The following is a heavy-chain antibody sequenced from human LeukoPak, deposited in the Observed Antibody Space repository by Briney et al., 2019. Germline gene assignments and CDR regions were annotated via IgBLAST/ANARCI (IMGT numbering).Heavy chain of an antibody. J-gene: IGHJ4*02. CDR2: ISYDGSNK. CDR3: ARESMECTNGVCSIDY. CDR1: GFTFSSYA. Sequence: PGGSLRLSCAASGFTFSSYAMHWVRQAPGKGLERVAVISYDGSNKYYADSVKGRFTISRDNSKNTLYLQMNSLRAEDTAVYYCARESMECTNGVCSIDYWGQGTLVTVSS. D-gene: IGHD2-8*01. V-gene: IGHV3-30*01.